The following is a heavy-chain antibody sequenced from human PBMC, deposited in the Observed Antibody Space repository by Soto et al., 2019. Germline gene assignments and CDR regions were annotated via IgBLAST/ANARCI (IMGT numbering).Heavy chain of an antibody. Sequence: QVQLVQSGAEVKKPGASVKVSCKASGYTFTNYDISWVRQATGQGLEWMGWMNPGSGNTGYAHKFQGRVTMTRNLSISTAYMELSRLRSDDTAIYYCARMASSGSLNWFDPWGQGTLVTVSS. CDR1: GYTFTNYD. CDR3: ARMASSGSLNWFDP. V-gene: IGHV1-8*01. J-gene: IGHJ5*02. D-gene: IGHD3-10*01. CDR2: MNPGSGNT.